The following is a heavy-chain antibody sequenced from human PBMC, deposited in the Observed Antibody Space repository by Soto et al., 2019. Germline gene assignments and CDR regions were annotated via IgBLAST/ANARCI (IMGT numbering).Heavy chain of an antibody. D-gene: IGHD5-18*01. J-gene: IGHJ4*02. CDR1: GFTFSSYA. CDR2: ISSNGGST. CDR3: VKEGVDTAMVHDFDY. V-gene: IGHV3-64D*06. Sequence: GGSLRLSCSASGFTFSSYAMHWVRQAPGKGLEYVSAISSNGGSTYYADSVKGRFTISRDNSKNTLYLQMSSLRAEDTAVYYCVKEGVDTAMVHDFDYGGQGTLVTVSS.